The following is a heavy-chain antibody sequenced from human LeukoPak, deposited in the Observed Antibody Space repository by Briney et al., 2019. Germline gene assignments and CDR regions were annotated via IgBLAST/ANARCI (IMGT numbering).Heavy chain of an antibody. V-gene: IGHV1-2*02. CDR3: ARGREWEPLLAY. Sequence: ASVKVSCKSSGYTFTGYYMHWVRQAPGQGLEWMGWINPNSGGTNYAQKFQGRVTMTRDTSISTAYMELSRLRSDDTAVYYCARGREWEPLLAYWGQGTLVTVSS. CDR1: GYTFTGYY. J-gene: IGHJ4*02. CDR2: INPNSGGT. D-gene: IGHD1-26*01.